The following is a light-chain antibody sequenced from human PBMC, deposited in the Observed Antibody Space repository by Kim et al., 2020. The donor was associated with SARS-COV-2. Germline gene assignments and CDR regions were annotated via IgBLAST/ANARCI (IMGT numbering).Light chain of an antibody. Sequence: DIQMTQSPSSLSASVGDRVTITCRASQNINKYLNRYQQQAGKAPKLVIYAASNLQSGAPSRFSGSGSGTDFTLTISSLQPEDFATYHCQQSYSAPLTFGPGTKVDIK. J-gene: IGKJ3*01. CDR1: QNINKY. CDR2: AAS. CDR3: QQSYSAPLT. V-gene: IGKV1-39*01.